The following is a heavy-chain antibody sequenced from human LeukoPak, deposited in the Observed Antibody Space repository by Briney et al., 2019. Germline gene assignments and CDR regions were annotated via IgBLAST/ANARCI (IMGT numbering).Heavy chain of an antibody. D-gene: IGHD1-26*01. CDR3: ARVGRRAIVGADFDY. V-gene: IGHV4-39*07. CDR2: IYYSGST. J-gene: IGHJ4*02. CDR1: GGSISSYY. Sequence: SETLSLTCTVSGGSISSYYWGWIRQPPGKGLEWIGSIYYSGSTYYNPSLKSRVTISVDTSKNQFSLKLSSVTAADTAVYYCARVGRRAIVGADFDYWGQGTLVTVSS.